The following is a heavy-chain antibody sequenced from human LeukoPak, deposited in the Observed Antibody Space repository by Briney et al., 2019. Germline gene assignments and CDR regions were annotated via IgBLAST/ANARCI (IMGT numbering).Heavy chain of an antibody. D-gene: IGHD3-9*01. CDR2: IYYSGST. J-gene: IGHJ4*02. CDR3: ASQPYYDILTGYSHFDY. CDR1: GGSFSGYY. V-gene: IGHV4-39*01. Sequence: PSETLSLTCAVYGGSFSGYYWGWIRQPPGKGLEWIGSIYYSGSTYYNPSLKSRVTISVDTSKNQFSLKLNSVTAADTAVYYCASQPYYDILTGYSHFDYWGQGTLVTVSS.